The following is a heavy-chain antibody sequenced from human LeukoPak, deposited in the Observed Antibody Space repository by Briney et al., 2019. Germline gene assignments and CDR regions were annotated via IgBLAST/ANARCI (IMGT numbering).Heavy chain of an antibody. Sequence: GGSLRLSCAASGFTFSSYDISWVRQAPGKRLEWVSAISGSGGSTYYADSVKGRFTISRDNSKNTLYLQMNSLRAEDTAVYYCAKVSNYDSSGYYSQGRCLFDYWGQGTLVTVSS. CDR3: AKVSNYDSSGYYSQGRCLFDY. D-gene: IGHD3-22*01. CDR1: GFTFSSYD. J-gene: IGHJ4*02. CDR2: ISGSGGST. V-gene: IGHV3-23*01.